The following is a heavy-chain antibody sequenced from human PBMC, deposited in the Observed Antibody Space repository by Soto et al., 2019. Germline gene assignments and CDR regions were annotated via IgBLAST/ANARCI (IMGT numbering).Heavy chain of an antibody. Sequence: EASVKVSCKASGYTFTGYYMHWVRQAPGQGLEWMGWINPNSGGTNYAQKFQGRVTMTRDTSISTAYMELSRLRSDDTAVYYCARDPTYGDYGDYYYYGMDVWGQGTTVTVSS. J-gene: IGHJ6*02. D-gene: IGHD4-17*01. V-gene: IGHV1-2*02. CDR1: GYTFTGYY. CDR3: ARDPTYGDYGDYYYYGMDV. CDR2: INPNSGGT.